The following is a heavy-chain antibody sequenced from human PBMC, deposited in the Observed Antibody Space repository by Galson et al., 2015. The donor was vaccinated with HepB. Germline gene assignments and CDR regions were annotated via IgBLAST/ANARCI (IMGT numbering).Heavy chain of an antibody. CDR1: GFNFNYYA. CDR3: VKEDILSGFSVGSFHV. CDR2: ITNDGGGT. V-gene: IGHV3-64D*06. Sequence: SLRLSCAASGFNFNYYAMHWVRQAPGRGLEYISGITNDGGGTNYADSVNGRFTISRDNARKSLNLQVTSLRPEDTALYYCVKEDILSGFSVGSFHVWGQGTMVTVSS. J-gene: IGHJ3*01. D-gene: IGHD3-9*01.